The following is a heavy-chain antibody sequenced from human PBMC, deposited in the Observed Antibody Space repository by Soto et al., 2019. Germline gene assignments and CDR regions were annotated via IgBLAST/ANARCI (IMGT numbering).Heavy chain of an antibody. D-gene: IGHD5-12*01. CDR3: ARGGRGYTILNY. V-gene: IGHV1-8*01. CDR1: GYTFTSYD. Sequence: ASVKVSCKASGYTFTSYDINWVRQATGQGLERMGWMNPNSGNTGYAQKFQGRVTMTRNTSISTAYMELSSLRSEDTAVYYCARGGRGYTILNYWGQGTLVTVSS. J-gene: IGHJ4*02. CDR2: MNPNSGNT.